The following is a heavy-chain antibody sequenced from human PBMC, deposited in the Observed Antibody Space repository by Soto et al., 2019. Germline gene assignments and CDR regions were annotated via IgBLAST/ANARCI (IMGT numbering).Heavy chain of an antibody. CDR1: GYTFTNYW. CDR3: ARVWEMATVAACDY. Sequence: PGESLKISCRVSGYTFTNYWIAWVRQMPGKGLEWMGIIYPGDSDTRYSPSFQGQVTISVDKSINTAYLQWSSLKASDSAMCYCARVWEMATVAACDYWGQGTLVTVSS. V-gene: IGHV5-51*01. D-gene: IGHD6-13*01. J-gene: IGHJ4*02. CDR2: IYPGDSDT.